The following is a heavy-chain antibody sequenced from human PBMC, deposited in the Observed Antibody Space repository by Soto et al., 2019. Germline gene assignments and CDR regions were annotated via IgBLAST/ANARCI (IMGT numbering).Heavy chain of an antibody. V-gene: IGHV4-39*01. Sequence: SETLSLTCTVSGGSISSSSYYWGWIRQPPGKGLEWIGSIYYSGSTYYNPSLKSRVTISVDTSKNQFSLKLSSVTAADTAVYYCARHDEDLQDIVLMVYASAFDIWGQGTMVTVSS. CDR1: GGSISSSSYY. J-gene: IGHJ3*02. CDR2: IYYSGST. CDR3: ARHDEDLQDIVLMVYASAFDI. D-gene: IGHD2-8*01.